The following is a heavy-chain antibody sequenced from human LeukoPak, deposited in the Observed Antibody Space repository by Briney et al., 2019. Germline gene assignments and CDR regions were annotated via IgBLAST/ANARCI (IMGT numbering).Heavy chain of an antibody. CDR3: AKEKPGIAARPSGAFDI. CDR2: ISGSGGST. D-gene: IGHD6-6*01. J-gene: IGHJ3*02. Sequence: GGSLRLSCAASGFTFSSYAMSWVRQAPGKGLEWVSAISGSGGSTYYADSVKGRFTISRDNSKNTLYLQMNSLRAEDTAVYYCAKEKPGIAARPSGAFDIWGQGTMVTVSS. CDR1: GFTFSSYA. V-gene: IGHV3-23*01.